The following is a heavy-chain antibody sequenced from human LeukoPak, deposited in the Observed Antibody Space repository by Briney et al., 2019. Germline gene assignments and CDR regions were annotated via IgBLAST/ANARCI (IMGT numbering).Heavy chain of an antibody. Sequence: GESLKISCKGSGYSFSNYWIGWVRQMPGKGLEWMGIICPGESETRYSPSVQGQVTISADKSITTAYLQWSSLKASDTAMYYCAKLGAYSSSWYGFFDYWGQGTLVAVSS. CDR1: GYSFSNYW. J-gene: IGHJ4*02. CDR3: AKLGAYSSSWYGFFDY. V-gene: IGHV5-51*01. D-gene: IGHD6-13*01. CDR2: ICPGESET.